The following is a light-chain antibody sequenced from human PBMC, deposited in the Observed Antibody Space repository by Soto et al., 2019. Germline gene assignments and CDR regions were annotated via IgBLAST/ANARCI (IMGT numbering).Light chain of an antibody. J-gene: IGLJ2*01. CDR3: AAWDDSLSGVV. V-gene: IGLV1-47*01. CDR2: RNN. CDR1: SSNIGSNY. Sequence: QSVLTKPPSASGTPGQRVTISCSGSSSNIGSNYVYWYQQLPGTAPKLLISRNNQRPSGVPDRFSGSKSGTSASLAISGLRSEVEADYYCAAWDDSLSGVVFGGGTKLTVL.